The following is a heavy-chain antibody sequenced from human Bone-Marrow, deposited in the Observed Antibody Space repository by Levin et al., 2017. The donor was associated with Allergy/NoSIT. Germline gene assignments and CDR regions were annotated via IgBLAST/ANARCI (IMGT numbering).Heavy chain of an antibody. CDR2: IFYSGST. J-gene: IGHJ4*02. V-gene: IGHV4-59*01. CDR1: GGSISGYY. CDR3: ARSVAGEFDY. Sequence: SQTLSLTCTVSGGSISGYYWSWVRQSPGKGLEWVGHIFYSGSTNYNPSLKSRVTISINTSKNQFSLNLTSVTAADTAFYYCARSVAGEFDYWGQGTLVTVSS. D-gene: IGHD3-10*01.